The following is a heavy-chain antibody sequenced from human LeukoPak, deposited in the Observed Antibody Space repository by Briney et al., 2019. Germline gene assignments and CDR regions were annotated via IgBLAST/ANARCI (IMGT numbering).Heavy chain of an antibody. V-gene: IGHV4-59*01. J-gene: IGHJ4*02. Sequence: SETLSLTCTVSGGSISSYYWSWIRQPPGKGLEWIGYIYYSGSTNYNPSLKSRVTISVDTSKNQFSLKLSSVTAADTAVYYCARGKEMATIWGQGTLSPSPQ. D-gene: IGHD5-24*01. CDR1: GGSISSYY. CDR2: IYYSGST. CDR3: ARGKEMATI.